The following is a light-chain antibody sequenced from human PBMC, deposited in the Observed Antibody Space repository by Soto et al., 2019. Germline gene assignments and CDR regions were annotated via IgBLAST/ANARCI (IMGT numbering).Light chain of an antibody. Sequence: VLTQSPATLSLSPGERATLSCRTSQNMDYNLAWFQQSPGQTPSLLILAESQRAAGVPARSRGSGSGTDFTITISSLEPEDFAVYYCQQHSGWPRGTFGGGTKVEIK. J-gene: IGKJ4*01. CDR2: AES. CDR3: QQHSGWPRGT. CDR1: QNMDYN. V-gene: IGKV3-11*01.